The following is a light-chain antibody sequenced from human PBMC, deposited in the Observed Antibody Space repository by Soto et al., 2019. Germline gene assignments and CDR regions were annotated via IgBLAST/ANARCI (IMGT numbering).Light chain of an antibody. J-gene: IGLJ1*01. CDR2: EGS. Sequence: QSALTQPASVSGSPGQSITISCTGTSSDVGSYNLVSWYQQHPGKAPKLMIYEGSKRPSGVSNRFSGSKSGNTASLTISGLQAEDEAAYYCCSYAGSSTPWGFGTGTKLTVL. CDR1: SSDVGSYNL. CDR3: CSYAGSSTPWG. V-gene: IGLV2-23*01.